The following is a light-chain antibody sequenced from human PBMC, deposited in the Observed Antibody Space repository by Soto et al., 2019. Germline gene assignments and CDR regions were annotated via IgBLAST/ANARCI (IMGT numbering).Light chain of an antibody. Sequence: QLVLTQSPSASASLGASVRLTCTLSSGRSDYAIAWHQQQPKKGPRYLMKVNSDGSHTNGDGIPDRFSGSRSGTERYLTISSLQSEDEGDFYCQTWGAGIHVFGTGTKVTVL. CDR1: SGRSDYA. V-gene: IGLV4-69*01. CDR2: VNSDGSH. J-gene: IGLJ1*01. CDR3: QTWGAGIHV.